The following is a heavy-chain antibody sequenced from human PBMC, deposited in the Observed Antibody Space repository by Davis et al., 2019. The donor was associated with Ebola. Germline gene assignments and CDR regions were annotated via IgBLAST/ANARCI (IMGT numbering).Heavy chain of an antibody. V-gene: IGHV3-30*18. CDR2: ISYDGSNK. Sequence: GESLKISCVASGFTVSSDYMSWVRQAPGKGLEWVAVISYDGSNKYYADSVKGRFTISRDNSKNAVYLQMDSLRPEDTAVFYCAKPFGDYVGYFDYLGQGTLVTVAS. J-gene: IGHJ4*02. D-gene: IGHD4-17*01. CDR1: GFTVSSDY. CDR3: AKPFGDYVGYFDY.